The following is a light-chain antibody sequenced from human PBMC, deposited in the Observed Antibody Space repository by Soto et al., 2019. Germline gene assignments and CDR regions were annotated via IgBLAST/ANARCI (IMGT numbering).Light chain of an antibody. V-gene: IGKV1-9*01. J-gene: IGKJ5*01. CDR1: QGISSY. CDR2: AAS. Sequence: DIQLTQSPCFLSASVGDRVTITCRASQGISSYLAWYQQKPGKAHKLLIYAASTLQSGVQSRFSGSGSGIEFTLTISSLQPEDFATYYCKQLNSYPITVGQGTRLEIK. CDR3: KQLNSYPIT.